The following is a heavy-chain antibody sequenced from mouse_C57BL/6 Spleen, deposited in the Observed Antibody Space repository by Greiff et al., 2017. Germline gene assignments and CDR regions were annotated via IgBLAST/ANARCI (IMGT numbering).Heavy chain of an antibody. CDR2: IWWDDDK. Sequence: QVTLKESGPGILQPSQTLSLTCSFSGFSLSTFGMGVGWIRQPSGKGLEWLAHIWWDDDKYYNPALKSRLTISKDTSKNQVFLKIANVDTADTATYYCARIARDYYGSSPYYYAMDYWGQGTSVTVSS. J-gene: IGHJ4*01. D-gene: IGHD1-1*01. CDR3: ARIARDYYGSSPYYYAMDY. V-gene: IGHV8-8*01. CDR1: GFSLSTFGMG.